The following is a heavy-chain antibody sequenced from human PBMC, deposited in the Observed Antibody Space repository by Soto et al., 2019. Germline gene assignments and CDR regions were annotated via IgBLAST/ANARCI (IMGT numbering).Heavy chain of an antibody. CDR3: AKDSVTMVRGVIITHLFDD. D-gene: IGHD3-10*01. CDR1: GFTFSSYA. CDR2: ISGSGGST. J-gene: IGHJ4*02. Sequence: PGGSLRLSCAASGFTFSSYAMSWVRQAPGKGLERVSAISGSGGSTYYADSVKGRFTISRDNSKNTLYLQMNSLRAEDTAVYYCAKDSVTMVRGVIITHLFDDWGQGTLVTVSS. V-gene: IGHV3-23*01.